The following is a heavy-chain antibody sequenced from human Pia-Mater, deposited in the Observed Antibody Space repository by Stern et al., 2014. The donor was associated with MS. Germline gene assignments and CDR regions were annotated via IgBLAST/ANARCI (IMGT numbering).Heavy chain of an antibody. V-gene: IGHV1-69*01. CDR2: IIPIFGTA. Sequence: QVQLVQSGAEVKKPGSSVTVSCKASGCTFNVYALNWLRQDPGQGLEGKGGIIPIFGTANYAQKFQGRVTITADESTRTSSMQLSSLRYDDTAVYYCARDGRHTDNYGLDVWGQGTTVTVSS. D-gene: IGHD3-9*01. J-gene: IGHJ6*02. CDR1: GCTFNVYA. CDR3: ARDGRHTDNYGLDV.